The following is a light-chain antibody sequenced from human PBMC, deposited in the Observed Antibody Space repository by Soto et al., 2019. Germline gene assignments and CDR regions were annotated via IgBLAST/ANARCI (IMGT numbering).Light chain of an antibody. J-gene: IGKJ2*02. V-gene: IGKV1-39*01. CDR2: AAS. CDR1: QRITTY. Sequence: DIQMTQSPSSLSASVGDRVTITCRASQRITTYLNWYQQKPGKPPGLLIYAASNLQSGVPPRFSGSGSGTDFTLTIRSLPPEDFATYYCQQTYISPCTFGQGTKLEIK. CDR3: QQTYISPCT.